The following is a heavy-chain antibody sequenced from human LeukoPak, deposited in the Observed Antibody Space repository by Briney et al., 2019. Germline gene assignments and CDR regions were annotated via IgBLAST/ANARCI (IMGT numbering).Heavy chain of an antibody. J-gene: IGHJ6*04. CDR3: ARDFLGSAGHGMDV. V-gene: IGHV1-18*04. CDR2: ISAYNGNT. CDR1: GYTFTSYG. Sequence: GASVKVSCKASGYTFTSYGISWVRQAPGQGLEWMGRISAYNGNTNYAQKLQGRVTMTTDTSTSTAYMGLRSLRSDDTAVYYCARDFLGSAGHGMDVWGKGTTVTVSS.